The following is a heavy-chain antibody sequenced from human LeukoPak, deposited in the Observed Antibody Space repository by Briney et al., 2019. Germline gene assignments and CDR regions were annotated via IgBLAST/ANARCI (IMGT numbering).Heavy chain of an antibody. CDR1: GYTFTSYD. V-gene: IGHV1-8*01. D-gene: IGHD3-16*02. CDR3: ARVRVWGSYRYLGFDP. J-gene: IGHJ5*02. Sequence: ASVKVSCKASGYTFTSYDINWVRQATGQGLEWMGWMNPNSGNTGYAQKFQGRVTMTRNTSISTAYMELSSLRSEDTAVYYCARVRVWGSYRYLGFDPWGQGTLVTVSS. CDR2: MNPNSGNT.